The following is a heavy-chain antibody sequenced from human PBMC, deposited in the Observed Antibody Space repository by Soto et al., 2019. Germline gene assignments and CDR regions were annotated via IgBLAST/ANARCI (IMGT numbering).Heavy chain of an antibody. CDR3: ASLTFDLLTGYYAFDF. CDR1: GGSINSYY. J-gene: IGHJ3*01. D-gene: IGHD3-9*01. V-gene: IGHV4-59*08. Sequence: QVQLQESGAGLVKPSETLSLTCTVSGGSINSYYWSWIRQPPGRGPEYVGYISYSGSTNYNPSLKGRITMSLDTSKNQFSLKLSSVTAADTAVYYCASLTFDLLTGYYAFDFWGQGTMVTVSS. CDR2: ISYSGST.